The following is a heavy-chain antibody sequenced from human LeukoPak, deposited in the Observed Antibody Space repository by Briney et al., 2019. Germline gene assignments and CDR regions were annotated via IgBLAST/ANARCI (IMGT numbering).Heavy chain of an antibody. Sequence: GGSLRLSCADSGFTVSSNYMRWVRQAPGKGLEWVSVIYSGGSTHYADSVKGRFTISRDNSKNTVSLQMSSLRAEDTAMYYCVKDLYKGDTSTWYYFDYWGQGTLVTVSS. D-gene: IGHD6-13*01. CDR2: IYSGGST. V-gene: IGHV3-66*01. CDR1: GFTVSSNY. J-gene: IGHJ4*02. CDR3: VKDLYKGDTSTWYYFDY.